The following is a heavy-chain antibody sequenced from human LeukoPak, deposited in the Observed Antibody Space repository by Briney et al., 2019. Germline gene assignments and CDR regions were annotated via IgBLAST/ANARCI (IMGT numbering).Heavy chain of an antibody. CDR1: GFTFSSYW. V-gene: IGHV3-7*03. D-gene: IGHD3-22*01. J-gene: IGHJ3*02. CDR2: IKQDGSEK. CDR3: ATDSPSIYYRLGAFDI. Sequence: PGGSLRLSCAASGFTFSSYWMSWVRQAPGKGLEWVANIKQDGSEKYYVDSVKGRFTISRDNAKNSLYLQMNSLRAEDTALYYCATDSPSIYYRLGAFDIWGQGTMVTVSS.